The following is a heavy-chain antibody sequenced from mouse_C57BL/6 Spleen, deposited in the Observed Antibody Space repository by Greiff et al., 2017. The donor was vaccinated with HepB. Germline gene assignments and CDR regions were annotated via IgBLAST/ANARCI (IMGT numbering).Heavy chain of an antibody. J-gene: IGHJ4*01. Sequence: VQLRHSGAELVKPGASVNFSCTASGFNIKDYYMPGVRRRTEKGLEWIGRIDPEDGETKYAPKFQGKAPITADTSSNTAYLQLSSLTSEDTAVYYCARESDGYYGNAMDYWGQGTSVTVSS. CDR2: IDPEDGET. CDR3: ARESDGYYGNAMDY. CDR1: GFNIKDYY. D-gene: IGHD2-3*01. V-gene: IGHV14-2*01.